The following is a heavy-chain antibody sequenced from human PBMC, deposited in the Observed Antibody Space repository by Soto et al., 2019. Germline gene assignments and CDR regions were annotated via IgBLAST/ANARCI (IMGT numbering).Heavy chain of an antibody. D-gene: IGHD6-6*01. Sequence: EVQLVESGGGLVQPGGSLRLSCAASGFTFSSYWMSWVRQAPGKGLEWVANIKQDGSEKYYVDSVKGRFTISRDNAKNSLYLQMNSLRAEDTAVYYCARDRRVYSSSSGADYYYGMDVWGQGTTVTVSS. V-gene: IGHV3-7*03. J-gene: IGHJ6*02. CDR3: ARDRRVYSSSSGADYYYGMDV. CDR1: GFTFSSYW. CDR2: IKQDGSEK.